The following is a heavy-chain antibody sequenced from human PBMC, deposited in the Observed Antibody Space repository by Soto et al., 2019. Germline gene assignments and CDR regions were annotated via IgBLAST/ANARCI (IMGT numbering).Heavy chain of an antibody. V-gene: IGHV3-23*01. J-gene: IGHJ4*02. Sequence: PGGSLRLSCAASGYTFNSYGMSWVRQPSGKGLEWVSAITGTGGNAYYADSVKGRFTVSRDNSKNTLYLLMNSLRAEDTAVYYCVRVRGYNYGIDYWGPGTLVTVSS. CDR3: VRVRGYNYGIDY. D-gene: IGHD5-18*01. CDR2: ITGTGGNA. CDR1: GYTFNSYG.